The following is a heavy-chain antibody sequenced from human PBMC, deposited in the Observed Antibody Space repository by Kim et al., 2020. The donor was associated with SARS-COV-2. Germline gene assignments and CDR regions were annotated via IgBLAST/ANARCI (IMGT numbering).Heavy chain of an antibody. D-gene: IGHD4-17*01. Sequence: SETLSLTCTVSGGSIGFYYWSWIRQPPGKGLEWIGNIHTSGSTNYNPSLKSRVTISIDTSKNQFSLRLSSVTAADTALYYCARVPGTVNTNYYHYYGMDVWGQGTTVTVSS. J-gene: IGHJ6*02. CDR2: IHTSGST. CDR3: ARVPGTVNTNYYHYYGMDV. CDR1: GGSIGFYY. V-gene: IGHV4-59*01.